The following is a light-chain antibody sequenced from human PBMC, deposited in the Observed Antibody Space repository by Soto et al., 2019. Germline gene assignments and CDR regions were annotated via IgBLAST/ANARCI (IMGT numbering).Light chain of an antibody. J-gene: IGKJ1*01. V-gene: IGKV1-5*01. CDR1: QSISSW. Sequence: DIQMTQSPSTLSASVGDRVTITCRASQSISSWLAWYQQKPGKAPKLLIYDASSLGSGVPSRFSGSGSGTEFTLTICSLQPDDFATYYCQQYNSYSPWTFGQGTKVEIK. CDR3: QQYNSYSPWT. CDR2: DAS.